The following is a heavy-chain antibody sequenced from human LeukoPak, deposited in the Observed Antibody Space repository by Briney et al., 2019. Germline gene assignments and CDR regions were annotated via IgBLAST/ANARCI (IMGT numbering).Heavy chain of an antibody. D-gene: IGHD3-22*01. CDR2: IGGRGDSI. CDR3: AKDYYETSGYFDS. V-gene: IGHV3-23*01. J-gene: IGHJ4*02. Sequence: GGSLRLSCAASGLTFKIYSMHWVRQAPGKGLEWVAVIGGRGDSIFYADSVKGRFTISRDNSKNTVDLQMSSLRAEDTAIYYCAKDYYETSGYFDSWGQGSLVSVST. CDR1: GLTFKIYS.